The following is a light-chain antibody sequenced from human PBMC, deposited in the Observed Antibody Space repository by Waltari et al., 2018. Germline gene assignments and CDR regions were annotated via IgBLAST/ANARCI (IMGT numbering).Light chain of an antibody. Sequence: EIVMTQSPATLSVSPGERATLPCRASQSATNYLAWYQQKPGQAPRPLIFGASTRATGVPARFSGSGSGTEFTLTISSLQSEDSGVYYCQQYSKWPPFTFGQGTNLEIK. V-gene: IGKV3-15*01. CDR3: QQYSKWPPFT. J-gene: IGKJ2*01. CDR1: QSATNY. CDR2: GAS.